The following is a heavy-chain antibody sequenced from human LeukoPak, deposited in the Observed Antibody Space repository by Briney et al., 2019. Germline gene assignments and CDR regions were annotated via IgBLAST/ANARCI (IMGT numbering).Heavy chain of an antibody. D-gene: IGHD3-10*01. J-gene: IGHJ5*02. CDR1: GFTFSSYS. CDR2: ISSSSSTI. CDR3: ARRGITMVRGVWFDP. V-gene: IGHV3-48*02. Sequence: GGSLRLSCAASGFTFSSYSINWVRQAPGKGLEWVSYISSSSSTIYYADSVKGRFTISRDNAKNSLYLQMNSLRDEDTAVYYCARRGITMVRGVWFDPWGQGTLVTVSS.